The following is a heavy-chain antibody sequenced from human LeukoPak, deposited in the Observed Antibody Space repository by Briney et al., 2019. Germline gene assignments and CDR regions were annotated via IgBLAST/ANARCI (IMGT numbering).Heavy chain of an antibody. CDR1: GGSFSGYY. J-gene: IGHJ4*02. D-gene: IGHD6-19*01. V-gene: IGHV4-34*01. CDR3: ASVVAVAGNDYFDY. Sequence: PSETLSLTCAVYGGSFSGYYWSWIRQPQGKGLEWIGEINHSGSTNYNPSLKSRVTISVDTSKNQFSLKLSSVTAADTAVYYCASVVAVAGNDYFDYWGQGTLVTVSS. CDR2: INHSGST.